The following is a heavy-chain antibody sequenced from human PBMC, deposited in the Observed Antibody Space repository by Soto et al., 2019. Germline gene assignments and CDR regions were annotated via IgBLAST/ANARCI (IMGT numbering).Heavy chain of an antibody. J-gene: IGHJ2*01. CDR3: ARDSNTHYYYDSSGYQPPWYFDL. CDR1: GGTFSSYA. V-gene: IGHV1-69*01. Sequence: QVQLVQSGAEVKKPGSSVKVSCKASGGTFSSYAISWVRQAPGQGLEWMGGIIPIFGTANYAQKFQGRVTITADESTSTAYMELSSLRSEDTAVYYCARDSNTHYYYDSSGYQPPWYFDLWGRGTLVTVSS. CDR2: IIPIFGTA. D-gene: IGHD3-22*01.